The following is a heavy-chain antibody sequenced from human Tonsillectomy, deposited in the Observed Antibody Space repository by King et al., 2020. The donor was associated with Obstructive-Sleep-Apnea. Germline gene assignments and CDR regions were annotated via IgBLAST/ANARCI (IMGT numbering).Heavy chain of an antibody. CDR3: TTGFS. CDR2: IKSETDGETT. Sequence: VQLVESGGGLVKPGGSLRISCVASGFTFSDAWMSWVRQAPGKGLEWVGLIKSETDGETTDYSAPVKGRFTISRDDSKNTLYLQMNSLKIEDTAVYYCTTGFSWGQGTLVTVSS. CDR1: GFTFSDAW. J-gene: IGHJ5*02. D-gene: IGHD3-10*01. V-gene: IGHV3-15*01.